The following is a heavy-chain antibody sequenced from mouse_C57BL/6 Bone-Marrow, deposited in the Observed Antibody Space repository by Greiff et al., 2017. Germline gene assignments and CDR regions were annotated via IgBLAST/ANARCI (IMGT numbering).Heavy chain of an antibody. Sequence: QVQLKRPGAELVKPGASVKLSCKASGYTFTSYWMHWVKQRPGQGLEWIGMIHPNSGSTNYNEKFKSKATLTVDKSSSTAYMQLSSLTSEDSAVYYCARNYGSSGAMDYWGQGTSVTVSS. V-gene: IGHV1-64*01. J-gene: IGHJ4*01. CDR3: ARNYGSSGAMDY. CDR1: GYTFTSYW. CDR2: IHPNSGST. D-gene: IGHD1-1*01.